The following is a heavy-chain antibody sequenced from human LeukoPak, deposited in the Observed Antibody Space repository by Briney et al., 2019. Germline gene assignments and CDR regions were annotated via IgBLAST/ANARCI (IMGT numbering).Heavy chain of an antibody. V-gene: IGHV4-39*02. CDR1: GGSISSSSYY. J-gene: IGHJ4*02. CDR3: ARDICGYNYGCFYS. D-gene: IGHD5-18*01. Sequence: SETLSLTCTVSGGSISSSSYYWGWIRQAPGKGLEWIGSIYYSGSTYYNPSLKSRVTISVDTSKNQFSLKLSSVTAADTAVYYCARDICGYNYGCFYSWGQGTLVTVSS. CDR2: IYYSGST.